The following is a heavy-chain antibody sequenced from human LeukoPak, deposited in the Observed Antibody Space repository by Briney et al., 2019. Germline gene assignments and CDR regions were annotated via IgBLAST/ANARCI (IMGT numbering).Heavy chain of an antibody. CDR2: ISGSGGST. V-gene: IGHV3-23*01. J-gene: IGHJ5*01. CDR3: AKFPRSGWKINWFDP. Sequence: GGSLRLSCAASGFTFSSDAMSWVRQAPGKGLEWVSAISGSGGSTYYADSVKGRFTISRDNSKNTLYLQMNSLRAEDTAVYYCAKFPRSGWKINWFDPWGQGTLVTVSS. CDR1: GFTFSSDA. D-gene: IGHD6-19*01.